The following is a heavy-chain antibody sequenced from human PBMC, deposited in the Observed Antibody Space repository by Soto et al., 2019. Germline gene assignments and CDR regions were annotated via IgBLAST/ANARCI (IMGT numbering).Heavy chain of an antibody. CDR2: ITGNGGYT. CDR1: GFTFSSYA. V-gene: IGHV3-23*01. CDR3: AKLTGDSWGYFDS. D-gene: IGHD2-21*02. Sequence: EVQLLESGGGLVQPGGSLRLSCAASGFTFSSYAMSWVRRAPGKGLEWVSAITGNGGYTYYADSVKGRFTISRDNSKNTLYLQMNSLGAEDTAVYYCAKLTGDSWGYFDSWGQGTLVTVSS. J-gene: IGHJ4*02.